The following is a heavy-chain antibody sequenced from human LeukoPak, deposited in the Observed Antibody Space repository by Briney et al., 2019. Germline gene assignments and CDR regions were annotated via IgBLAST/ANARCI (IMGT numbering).Heavy chain of an antibody. J-gene: IGHJ6*02. CDR3: ARSIAAAKYYYYGMDV. D-gene: IGHD6-13*01. CDR1: GGSISSYY. V-gene: IGHV4-59*01. CDR2: IYYSGST. Sequence: PSETLSLTCTVSGGSISSYYWSWIRQPPGKGLEWIGYIYYSGSTNYNPSLKSRVTISVDTSKNQFSLKLSSVTAADTAVYYCARSIAAAKYYYYGMDVWGQGTTVTVSS.